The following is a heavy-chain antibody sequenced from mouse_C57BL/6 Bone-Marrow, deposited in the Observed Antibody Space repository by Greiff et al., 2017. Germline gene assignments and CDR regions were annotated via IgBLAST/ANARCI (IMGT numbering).Heavy chain of an antibody. CDR2: ISSGGDYI. CDR1: GFTFSSYA. D-gene: IGHD1-1*01. V-gene: IGHV5-9-1*02. CDR3: TRGDYYGTDWYFDV. J-gene: IGHJ1*03. Sequence: EVQLVESGEGLVKPGGSLKLSCAASGFTFSSYAMSWVRQTPEKRLEWVAYISSGGDYIYYADTVKGRFTISRDNARNTLYLQMSSLKSEDTAMYYCTRGDYYGTDWYFDVWGTGTTVTVSS.